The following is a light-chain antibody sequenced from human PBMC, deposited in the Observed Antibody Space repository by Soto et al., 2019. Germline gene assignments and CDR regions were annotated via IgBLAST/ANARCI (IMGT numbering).Light chain of an antibody. J-gene: IGKJ1*01. Sequence: DIQMTQSPSTLSASVGDRVTITCRASQSIGDWLAWYQQKPGKAPNLLIYRASSLESGVPSRFSGSGSGTEFTLSISSLQPDDFATYYCQHYHDNSVTWTFGQGTKVEIK. CDR1: QSIGDW. V-gene: IGKV1-5*03. CDR3: QHYHDNSVTWT. CDR2: RAS.